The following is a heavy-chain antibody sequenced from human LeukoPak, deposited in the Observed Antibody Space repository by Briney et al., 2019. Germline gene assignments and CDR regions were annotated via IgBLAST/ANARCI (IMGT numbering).Heavy chain of an antibody. V-gene: IGHV3-30*04. CDR1: GFTFSSYA. Sequence: GRSLRLSCAASGFTFSSYAMHWVRQAPGKGLEWVAVISYDGSNKYYADSVKGRFTISRDNSKNTLYLQMNSLRAEDTAVYYCARDRGIAARPSPLLYWGQGTLVTVSS. D-gene: IGHD6-6*01. CDR2: ISYDGSNK. CDR3: ARDRGIAARPSPLLY. J-gene: IGHJ4*02.